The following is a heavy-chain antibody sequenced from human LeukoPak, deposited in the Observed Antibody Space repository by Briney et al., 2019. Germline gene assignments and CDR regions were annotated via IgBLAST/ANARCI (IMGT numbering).Heavy chain of an antibody. D-gene: IGHD4-23*01. Sequence: GESLKISCKGSGYIFITHWIGWVRQMPGKGLEWMGIIYPGDSDTRYSPSFQGRVTISADKSINTAYLQWSSLKDSDTAMYYCARPDDYGGKPAAFDIWGPGTMVTVSS. CDR3: ARPDDYGGKPAAFDI. V-gene: IGHV5-51*01. J-gene: IGHJ3*02. CDR1: GYIFITHW. CDR2: IYPGDSDT.